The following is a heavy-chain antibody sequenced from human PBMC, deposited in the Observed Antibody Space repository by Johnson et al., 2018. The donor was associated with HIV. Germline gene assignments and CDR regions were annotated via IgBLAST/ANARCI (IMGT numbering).Heavy chain of an antibody. CDR3: ARSFDSSDYWKHAFDV. CDR2: INWNGDTT. CDR1: GFAFDEYD. V-gene: IGHV3-20*04. J-gene: IGHJ3*01. D-gene: IGHD3-22*01. Sequence: VQLVESGGGVARPGGSLRLSCEASGFAFDEYDMSWVRQAPGKGLEWVSGINWNGDTTGYDDSVKGRFTVSRDNGKNSLYLQMNSLRVEDTALYYCARSFDSSDYWKHAFDVWGQGTMVTVSS.